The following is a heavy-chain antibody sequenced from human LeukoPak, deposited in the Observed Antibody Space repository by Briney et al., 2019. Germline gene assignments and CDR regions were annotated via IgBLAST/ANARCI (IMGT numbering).Heavy chain of an antibody. J-gene: IGHJ4*02. Sequence: PGGSLRLSCAASGFTFSGYWMTWVRQAPGKGLEWVANIKQDGSEKYYVDSVTGRFTISRDNAKNSLFLQMNSLRAEDTAVYFCARWATSFDFWGQGILVTVSS. CDR1: GFTFSGYW. V-gene: IGHV3-7*01. CDR2: IKQDGSEK. CDR3: ARWATSFDF. D-gene: IGHD1-26*01.